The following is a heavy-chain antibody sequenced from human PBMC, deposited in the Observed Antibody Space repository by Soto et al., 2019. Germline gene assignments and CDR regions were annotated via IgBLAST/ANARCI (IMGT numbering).Heavy chain of an antibody. V-gene: IGHV3-9*01. CDR2: ISWNSYTI. CDR1: GFTFDDYG. Sequence: EVQLVECGGGLVQPGRSLRLSCAASGFTFDDYGMHWVRQAPGKGLEWVSGISWNSYTIDYADSVKGRFTISRDNAENSLYLEMNSLRPEDTALYFCAKDSGSYYAPLDYWGQGTLVTVSS. CDR3: AKDSGSYYAPLDY. J-gene: IGHJ4*02. D-gene: IGHD1-26*01.